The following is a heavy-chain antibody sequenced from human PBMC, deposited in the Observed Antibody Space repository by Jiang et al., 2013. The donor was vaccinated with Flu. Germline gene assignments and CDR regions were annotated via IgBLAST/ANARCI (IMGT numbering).Heavy chain of an antibody. V-gene: IGHV3-23*01. CDR3: AKDQISTVVVTAFSS. D-gene: IGHD2-21*02. CDR2: VSGSGGST. Sequence: QLLEVWGEAWHSPGGSLRLSCAASGFTFSSYVMSWVRQAPGKGLEWVSTVSGSGGSTYYADSLKGRFTISRDNSKNTLSLQMNSLRAEDTAVYYCAKDQISTVVVTAFSSWGQGTLVTVSS. J-gene: IGHJ4*02. CDR1: GFTFSSYV.